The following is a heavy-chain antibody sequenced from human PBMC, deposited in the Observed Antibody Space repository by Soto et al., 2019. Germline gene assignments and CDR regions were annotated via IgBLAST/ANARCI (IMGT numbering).Heavy chain of an antibody. D-gene: IGHD3-3*01. CDR1: GFTFGDYA. V-gene: IGHV3-49*04. CDR2: IRSKAYGGTT. CDR3: TRENRADYDFWSGYRKAGWFDP. J-gene: IGHJ5*02. Sequence: GGSLRLSCTASGFTFGDYAMSWVRQAPGKGLEWVGFIRSKAYGGTTECAASVKGRFTISRDDSKSIAYLQMNSLKTEDTAVYYCTRENRADYDFWSGYRKAGWFDPWGQGTLVTV.